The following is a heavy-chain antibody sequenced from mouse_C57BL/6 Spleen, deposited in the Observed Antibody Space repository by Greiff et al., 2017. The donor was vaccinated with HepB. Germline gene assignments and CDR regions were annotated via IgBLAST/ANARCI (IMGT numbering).Heavy chain of an antibody. J-gene: IGHJ4*01. CDR1: GYAFSSYW. V-gene: IGHV1-80*01. Sequence: QVQLQQSGAELVKPGASVKISCKASGYAFSSYWMNWVKQRPGKGLEWIGQIYPGDGDTNYNGKFKGKATLTADKSSSTAYMQLSSLTSEDSAVYFCARLYYSNYYAMDYWGQGTSVTVSS. CDR3: ARLYYSNYYAMDY. D-gene: IGHD2-5*01. CDR2: IYPGDGDT.